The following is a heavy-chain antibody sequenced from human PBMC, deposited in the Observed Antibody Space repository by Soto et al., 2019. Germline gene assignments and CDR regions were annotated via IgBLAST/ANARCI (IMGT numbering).Heavy chain of an antibody. CDR3: ARDISRAAAGLDY. CDR2: INSDGSST. CDR1: GFIFSSYW. Sequence: VGSLRLSCAASGFIFSSYWMHWVRQAPGKGLVWVSRINSDGSSTSYADSVKGRFTISRDNAKNTLYLQMNSLRAEDTAVYYCARDISRAAAGLDYWGQGTLVTVSS. V-gene: IGHV3-74*01. J-gene: IGHJ4*02. D-gene: IGHD6-13*01.